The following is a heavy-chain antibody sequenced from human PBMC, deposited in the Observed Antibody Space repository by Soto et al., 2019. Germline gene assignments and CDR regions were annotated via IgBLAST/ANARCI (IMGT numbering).Heavy chain of an antibody. V-gene: IGHV1-3*01. J-gene: IGHJ4*02. CDR1: GYTFTSYG. CDR3: ARDRPTYCSGGSCYSDPPSYYFDY. Sequence: ASVKVSCKASGYTFTSYGISWVRQAPGQGLEWMGWINAGNGNTKYSQKFQGRVTITRDTSASTAYMELSSLRSEDTAVYYCARDRPTYCSGGSCYSDPPSYYFDYWGQGTLVTVSS. D-gene: IGHD2-15*01. CDR2: INAGNGNT.